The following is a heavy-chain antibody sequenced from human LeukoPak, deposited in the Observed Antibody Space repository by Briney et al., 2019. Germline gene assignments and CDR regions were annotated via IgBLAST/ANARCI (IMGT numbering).Heavy chain of an antibody. J-gene: IGHJ4*02. CDR1: GFTFSTYN. CDR2: ISGGSSYI. Sequence: GGSLRLSCAASGFTFSTYNMNWVRQAPGKGLEWVSSISGGSSYIYYADSVRGRFTISRDNAKTSLYLQMNSLRPEDTAIYYCTAAWSNFDFWGQGIRVAVSS. D-gene: IGHD6-25*01. CDR3: TAAWSNFDF. V-gene: IGHV3-21*01.